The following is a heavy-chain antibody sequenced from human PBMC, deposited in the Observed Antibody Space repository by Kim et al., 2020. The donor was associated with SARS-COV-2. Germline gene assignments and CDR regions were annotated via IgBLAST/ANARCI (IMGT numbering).Heavy chain of an antibody. V-gene: IGHV4-59*13. D-gene: IGHD1-1*01. CDR1: GGSISSYY. Sequence: SETLSLTCTVSGGSISSYYWSWIRQPPGKGLEWIGYNYYSGSTNYNPSLKSRVTISVDTSKNQFSLKLSSVTAADTAVYYCARDVREMAHKGERWFDPWG. CDR3: ARDVREMAHKGERWFDP. J-gene: IGHJ5*02. CDR2: NYYSGST.